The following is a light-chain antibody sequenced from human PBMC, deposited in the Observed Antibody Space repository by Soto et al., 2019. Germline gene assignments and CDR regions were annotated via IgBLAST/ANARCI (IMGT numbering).Light chain of an antibody. CDR1: QTLKSYS. V-gene: IGKV3-20*01. Sequence: GLSQSAGTLSLSTGERATPSCGASQTLKSYSLAWYQQKAGQAPRLLIYGTSTRATGIPDRFSGSGSGTDFALTISRLEPEDFAVYYCQQYGNSGITFGQGTRLAIK. CDR2: GTS. CDR3: QQYGNSGIT. J-gene: IGKJ5*01.